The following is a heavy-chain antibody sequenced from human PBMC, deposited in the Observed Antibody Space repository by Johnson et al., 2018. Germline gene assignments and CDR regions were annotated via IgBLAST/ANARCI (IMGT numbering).Heavy chain of an antibody. J-gene: IGHJ6*02. V-gene: IGHV3-9*01. Sequence: VQLVQSGGGLVQPGRSXRLSCAASGFTFDDYALHWVRQAPGKGLEWVSGISWHSGSIGSADAVQGRFTISRDNAKNSLYLQMNSLRAEDTALYYCAKGLYSSGWYGMDVWGQGTTVTVSS. CDR2: ISWHSGSI. CDR1: GFTFDDYA. CDR3: AKGLYSSGWYGMDV. D-gene: IGHD6-19*01.